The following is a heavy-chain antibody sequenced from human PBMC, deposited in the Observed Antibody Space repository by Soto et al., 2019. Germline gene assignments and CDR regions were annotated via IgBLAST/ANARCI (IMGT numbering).Heavy chain of an antibody. CDR3: ARDQLYYNDISGRPLNAFDV. V-gene: IGHV3-74*01. CDR2: INSDGSST. Sequence: GGSLRLSSAASGFTFSSYWMHWVRQAPGKGLVWVSRINSDGSSTSYADSVKGRFTISRDNAKNTLYLQMNSLRAEDTAVYYCARDQLYYNDISGRPLNAFDVWGQGTMVTVSS. CDR1: GFTFSSYW. D-gene: IGHD3-22*01. J-gene: IGHJ3*01.